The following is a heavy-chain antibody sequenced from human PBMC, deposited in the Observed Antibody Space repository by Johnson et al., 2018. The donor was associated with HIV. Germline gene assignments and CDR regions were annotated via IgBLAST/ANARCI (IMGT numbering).Heavy chain of an antibody. CDR1: GFTFSDYY. CDR3: AKEKDSGYVCRAFDI. Sequence: QVQLVESGGGLVKPGGSLRLSCAASGFTFSDYYMSWIRQAPGKGLEWVSYISSSGSTKYYADSVKGRFTISRDNAKNSLLLQMNSRRAEDTAIYYCAKEKDSGYVCRAFDIWGQGTMVTVSS. D-gene: IGHD5-12*01. V-gene: IGHV3-11*04. J-gene: IGHJ3*02. CDR2: ISSSGSTK.